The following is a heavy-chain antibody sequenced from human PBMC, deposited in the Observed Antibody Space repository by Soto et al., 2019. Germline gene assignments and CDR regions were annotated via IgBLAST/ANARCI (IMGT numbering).Heavy chain of an antibody. CDR3: ARTPPACIQLPYGMDV. D-gene: IGHD5-18*01. V-gene: IGHV1-3*01. CDR1: GYTFTSYA. J-gene: IGHJ6*02. CDR2: INAGNGNT. Sequence: SVKVSCKASGYTFTSYAMHWVRQAPGQRFEWMGWINAGNGNTKYSQKFQGRVTITRDTSASTAYMELSSLRSEDTAVYYCARTPPACIQLPYGMDVWGQRTTVTVSS.